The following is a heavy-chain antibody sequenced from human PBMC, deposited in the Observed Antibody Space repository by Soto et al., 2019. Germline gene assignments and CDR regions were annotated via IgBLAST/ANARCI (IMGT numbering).Heavy chain of an antibody. J-gene: IGHJ6*02. D-gene: IGHD6-19*01. CDR1: GGSVSSGSYY. CDR3: ARERTSYSSGWVDYYYGMDV. CDR2: IYYSGST. V-gene: IGHV4-61*01. Sequence: PSETLSLTCTVSGGSVSSGSYYWSWIRQPPGKGLEWIGYIYYSGSTNYNPSLKSRVTISVDTSKNQFSLKLSSVTAADTAVYYSARERTSYSSGWVDYYYGMDVWGQGTTVTVSS.